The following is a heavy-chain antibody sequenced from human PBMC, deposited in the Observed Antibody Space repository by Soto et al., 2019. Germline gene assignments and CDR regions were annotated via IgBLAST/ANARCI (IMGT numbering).Heavy chain of an antibody. J-gene: IGHJ6*03. CDR1: GYTFTSYA. Sequence: GASVKVSCKASGYTFTSYAMHWVRQAPGQRLEWMGWINAGNGNTKYSQKFQGRVTITRDTSASTAYMELSSLRSEDTAVYYCARDRYYGSGSIPYYYMDVWGKGTTVTVS. CDR2: INAGNGNT. D-gene: IGHD3-10*01. V-gene: IGHV1-3*01. CDR3: ARDRYYGSGSIPYYYMDV.